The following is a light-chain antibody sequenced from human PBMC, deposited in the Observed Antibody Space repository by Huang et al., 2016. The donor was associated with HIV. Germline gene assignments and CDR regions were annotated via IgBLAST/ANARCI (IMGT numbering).Light chain of an antibody. Sequence: EIVLTQSPGTLSRSPGESATLSCRASQRVGRTYLAWYQQRPGQAHRLPIYAASSRATGIPDRFSGSGSGTDFTLFISRLEPEDFAIYYCQQYGSSPPNTFGQGTRLEIE. CDR3: QQYGSSPPNT. V-gene: IGKV3-20*01. CDR2: AAS. CDR1: QRVGRTY. J-gene: IGKJ5*01.